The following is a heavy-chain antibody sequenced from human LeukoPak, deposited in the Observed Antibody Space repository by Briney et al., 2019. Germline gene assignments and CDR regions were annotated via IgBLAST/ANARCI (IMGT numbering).Heavy chain of an antibody. CDR3: ARTRPQDYGTSYMDV. D-gene: IGHD4-17*01. Sequence: KPSETLSLTCTVSGGSISSSGYYWGWVRQPPGKGLEWIGTIYYSGTTYYNPSLQSRATISIDTSRKSFSLKLLSVTAADTAVYYCARTRPQDYGTSYMDVWGTGATVTVSS. V-gene: IGHV4-39*07. J-gene: IGHJ6*03. CDR1: GGSISSSGYY. CDR2: IYYSGTT.